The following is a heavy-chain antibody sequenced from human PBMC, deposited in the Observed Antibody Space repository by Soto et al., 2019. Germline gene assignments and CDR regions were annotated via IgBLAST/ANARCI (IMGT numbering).Heavy chain of an antibody. Sequence: GGSLRLSCAASGFTFRSYAMSWVRQAPGKGLEWVSGISGSGISTHYADSVKGRFTVSRGNSKNTLYLQMNSLRAEDTAVYNCAKEPVGPDWYFDLWGRGTLVTISS. CDR3: AKEPVGPDWYFDL. CDR1: GFTFRSYA. V-gene: IGHV3-23*01. CDR2: ISGSGIST. J-gene: IGHJ2*01.